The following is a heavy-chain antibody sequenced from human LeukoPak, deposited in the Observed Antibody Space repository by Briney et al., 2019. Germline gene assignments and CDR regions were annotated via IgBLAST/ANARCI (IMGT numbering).Heavy chain of an antibody. V-gene: IGHV4-30-2*01. J-gene: IGHJ4*02. Sequence: SQTLSLTCAVSGGSISSGGYSWSWIRQPPGKGLEWIGYIYHSGSTYYNPSLKSRVTISVDRSKNQFSLKLSSVTAADTAVYYCARVSYSGLSKGSLDYWGQGTLVTVSS. D-gene: IGHD4-23*01. CDR3: ARVSYSGLSKGSLDY. CDR2: IYHSGST. CDR1: GGSISSGGYS.